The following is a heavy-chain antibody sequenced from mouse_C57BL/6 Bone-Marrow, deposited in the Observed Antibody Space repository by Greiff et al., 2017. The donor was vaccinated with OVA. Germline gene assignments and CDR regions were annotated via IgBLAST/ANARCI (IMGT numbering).Heavy chain of an antibody. CDR2: IYPGGGYT. J-gene: IGHJ1*03. Sequence: VQLQQSGAELVRPGTSVKMSCKASGYTFTNYWIGWAKQRPGHGLEWIGDIYPGGGYTNYNEKFKGKATLTADKSSSTAYMQFSSLTSEDSAIYYCARAQLGGYFDVWGTGTTVTVSS. V-gene: IGHV1-63*01. CDR1: GYTFTNYW. CDR3: ARAQLGGYFDV.